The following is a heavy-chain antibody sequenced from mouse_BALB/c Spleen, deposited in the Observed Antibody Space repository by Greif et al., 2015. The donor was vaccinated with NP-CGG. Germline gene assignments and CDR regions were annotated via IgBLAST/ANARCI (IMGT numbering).Heavy chain of an antibody. J-gene: IGHJ2*01. CDR2: INPSNGGA. Sequence: VKLVESGAELVKPGASVRLSCKASGYTFISYYMYWVKQRPGQGLEWIGEINPSNGGANLNEKFKSKATLTVDKSSSIAYMQLSSLTSEDSAVYFCTRGRRRDFDFWGQGTTLTVSS. V-gene: IGHV1S81*02. D-gene: IGHD1-2*01. CDR1: GYTFISYY. CDR3: TRGRRRDFDF.